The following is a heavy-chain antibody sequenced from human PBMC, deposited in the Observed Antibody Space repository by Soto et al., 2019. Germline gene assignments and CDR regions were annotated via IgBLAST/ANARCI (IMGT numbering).Heavy chain of an antibody. CDR2: ISYDGSNK. V-gene: IGHV3-30*18. Sequence: GGSLRLSCAASGFTFCSYGMHWVRQAPGKGLEWVAVISYDGSNKYYADSVKGRFTISRDNSKNTLYLQMNSLRAEDTAVYYCAKVSSMADYYYYGMDVWGQGTTVTVSS. J-gene: IGHJ6*02. CDR3: AKVSSMADYYYYGMDV. CDR1: GFTFCSYG.